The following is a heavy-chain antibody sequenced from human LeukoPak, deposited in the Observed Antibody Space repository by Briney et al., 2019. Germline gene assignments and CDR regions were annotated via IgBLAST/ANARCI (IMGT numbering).Heavy chain of an antibody. CDR3: AREGRYSGYDYGVAAAGPFFDY. Sequence: GGSLRLSCAASGFTFSSYAMRWVRQAPGKGLEWVAVISYDGSNKYYADSVKGRFTISRDNSKNTLYLQMNSLRAEDTAVYYCAREGRYSGYDYGVAAAGPFFDYWGQGTLVTVSS. J-gene: IGHJ4*02. CDR2: ISYDGSNK. D-gene: IGHD5-12*01. CDR1: GFTFSSYA. V-gene: IGHV3-30*04.